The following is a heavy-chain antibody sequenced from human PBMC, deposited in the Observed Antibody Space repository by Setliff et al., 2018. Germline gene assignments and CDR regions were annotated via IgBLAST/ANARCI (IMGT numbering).Heavy chain of an antibody. V-gene: IGHV1-8*01. CDR2: VSPIDDGKP. CDR1: GYSFTSYD. Sequence: GASVKVSCKASGYSFTSYDINWVRLAAGQGLEWMGWVSPIDDGKPGYAQKFQGRVTITWVTSISTAYMELSSLRTEDTAIYYCARDTRDRYDNSGHYLSLDYWGQGTLVTVSS. CDR3: ARDTRDRYDNSGHYLSLDY. D-gene: IGHD3-22*01. J-gene: IGHJ4*02.